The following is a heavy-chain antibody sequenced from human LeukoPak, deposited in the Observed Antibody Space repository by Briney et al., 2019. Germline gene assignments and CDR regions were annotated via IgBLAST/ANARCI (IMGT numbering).Heavy chain of an antibody. V-gene: IGHV1-24*01. CDR3: ATLSYSSGGLDY. CDR1: GYTLTELS. Sequence: ASVKVSCKVSGYTLTELSMHWVGQAAGKGLEWMGGFDPEDGETIYAQKFQGRVTMTEDTSTDTAYMELSSLRSEDTAVYYCATLSYSSGGLDYWGQGTLVTVSS. J-gene: IGHJ4*02. D-gene: IGHD6-19*01. CDR2: FDPEDGET.